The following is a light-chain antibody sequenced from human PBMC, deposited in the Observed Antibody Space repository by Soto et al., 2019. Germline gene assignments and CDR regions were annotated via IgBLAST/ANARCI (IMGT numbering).Light chain of an antibody. CDR1: QSVSSSN. J-gene: IGKJ1*01. CDR2: GAS. CDR3: HQYGSSPGT. Sequence: EIVLTQSPGTLSLSPGERATLSCRASQSVSSSNLAWYQQKPDQTPRLLLYGASSRATGIPDRFSGSGSGTDFTLTISGLKPEDCPVYYCHQYGSSPGTFGQGTMVEMK. V-gene: IGKV3-20*01.